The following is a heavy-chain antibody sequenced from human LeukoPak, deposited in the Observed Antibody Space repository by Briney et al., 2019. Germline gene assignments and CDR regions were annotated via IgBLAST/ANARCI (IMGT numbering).Heavy chain of an antibody. V-gene: IGHV1-18*01. CDR1: GYTFTSYG. CDR2: ISAYNGNT. D-gene: IGHD6-13*01. Sequence: ASVKVSCKASGYTFTSYGISGVRQAPGQGLEWMGWISAYNGNTNYAQKLQGRVTMTTDTSTRTAYMEVRSLRWEDRDEYEVASAFLGIAAAEFDYWGQGTLVTVSS. CDR3: ASAFLGIAAAEFDY. J-gene: IGHJ4*02.